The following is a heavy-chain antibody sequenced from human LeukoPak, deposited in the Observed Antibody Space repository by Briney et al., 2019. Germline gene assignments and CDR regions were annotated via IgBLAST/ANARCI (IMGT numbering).Heavy chain of an antibody. CDR3: ARIAYSGYDFRGGADY. Sequence: SETLSLTCTVSGGSISSSSYYWGWIRQPPGKGLEWIGSIYYSGSTYYNPSLKSRVTISVDTSKNQFSLNLKLSSVTAADTAVYYCARIAYSGYDFRGGADYWGQGTLVTVSS. CDR2: IYYSGST. D-gene: IGHD5-12*01. V-gene: IGHV4-39*07. CDR1: GGSISSSSYY. J-gene: IGHJ4*02.